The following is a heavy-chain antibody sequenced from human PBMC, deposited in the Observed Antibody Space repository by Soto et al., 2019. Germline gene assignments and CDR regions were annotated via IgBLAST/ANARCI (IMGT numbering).Heavy chain of an antibody. Sequence: TLALTTTFSGGPTIRSDYYLCWLLLRTGKGLEWIGSIYYSGSTYYNPPLKSRVTISVDTSKNQFSLKLSSVTAADTAVYYCARHSVAVAGNLYYYYYYGMDVWGQG. V-gene: IGHV4-39*01. D-gene: IGHD6-19*01. CDR1: GGPTIRSDYY. CDR2: IYYSGST. CDR3: ARHSVAVAGNLYYYYYYGMDV. J-gene: IGHJ6*02.